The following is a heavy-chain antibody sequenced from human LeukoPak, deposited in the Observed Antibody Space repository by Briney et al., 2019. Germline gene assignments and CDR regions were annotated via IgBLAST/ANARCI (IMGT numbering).Heavy chain of an antibody. CDR1: GFTFSSYA. Sequence: GGSLRLSCAASGFTFSSYAMHWVRQAPGKGLEWVSFIRYDGSNKYYADSVKGRFTISRDNSKNTLYLQMNSLRAEDTAVYYCAKGQDYYGSGSYYYYYYYMDVWGKGTTVTISS. V-gene: IGHV3-30*02. D-gene: IGHD3-10*01. CDR3: AKGQDYYGSGSYYYYYYYMDV. J-gene: IGHJ6*03. CDR2: IRYDGSNK.